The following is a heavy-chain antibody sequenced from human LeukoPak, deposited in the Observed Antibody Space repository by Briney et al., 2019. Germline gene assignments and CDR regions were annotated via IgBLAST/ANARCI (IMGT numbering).Heavy chain of an antibody. D-gene: IGHD3-10*01. V-gene: IGHV3-53*01. CDR3: ARSFGESYFDY. Sequence: GGSLRLSCAASGFTVSSNYMSWVRQAPGKGLEWVSVIYSGGSTYYADSVKGRFTISRDNSKNTLYLQMNSLRAEDTAVYYCARSFGESYFDYWGQGILVTVSS. CDR1: GFTVSSNY. CDR2: IYSGGST. J-gene: IGHJ4*02.